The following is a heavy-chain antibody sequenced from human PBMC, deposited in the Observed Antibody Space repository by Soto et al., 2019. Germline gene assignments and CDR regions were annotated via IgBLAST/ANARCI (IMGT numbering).Heavy chain of an antibody. Sequence: SETLCLTCTVSGGSISSYYGSWIRQPPGKGLEWIGYIYYSGSTNYNPSLKSRVTISVDTSKNQFSLKLSSVTAADTAVYYCARIMTDSVWLLPRYFDYWGQGTLVTVSS. J-gene: IGHJ4*02. CDR2: IYYSGST. CDR3: ARIMTDSVWLLPRYFDY. D-gene: IGHD6-19*01. V-gene: IGHV4-59*01. CDR1: GGSISSYY.